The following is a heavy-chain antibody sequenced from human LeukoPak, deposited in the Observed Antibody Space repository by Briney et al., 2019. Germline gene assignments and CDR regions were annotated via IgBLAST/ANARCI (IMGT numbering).Heavy chain of an antibody. CDR2: INPSGGST. CDR3: ARDLVVVVAPLAQAGAFHI. Sequence: ASVKVSCKASGYTFTVYYMHWVRQAPGQGLEWMGIINPSGGSTSYAQKFQGRVTMTRDMSTSTVYMELSSLRSEDTAIYYCARDLVVVVAPLAQAGAFHIWGQGTMVTVSS. CDR1: GYTFTVYY. J-gene: IGHJ3*02. D-gene: IGHD2-15*01. V-gene: IGHV1-46*01.